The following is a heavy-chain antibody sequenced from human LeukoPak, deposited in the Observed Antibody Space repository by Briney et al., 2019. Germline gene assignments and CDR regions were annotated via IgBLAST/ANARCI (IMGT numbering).Heavy chain of an antibody. V-gene: IGHV4-4*09. D-gene: IGHD3-10*01. J-gene: IGHJ6*03. Sequence: SETLSLTCTVSGGSISSYYWSWIRQPPGKGLEWIGYIYTSGSTNYNPSLKSRVTISVDTSKNQFSLKLSSVTAADTAVYYCARLYGSGSYSRYYYMDVWGKGTTVTVSS. CDR2: IYTSGST. CDR3: ARLYGSGSYSRYYYMDV. CDR1: GGSISSYY.